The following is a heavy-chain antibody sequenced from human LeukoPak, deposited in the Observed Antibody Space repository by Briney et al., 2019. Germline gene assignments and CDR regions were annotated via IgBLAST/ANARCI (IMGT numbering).Heavy chain of an antibody. V-gene: IGHV4-38-2*02. CDR3: ARGRYGASLGYYMDV. J-gene: IGHJ6*03. CDR1: GYSISSGYY. Sequence: PSETLSLTCTVSGYSISSGYYWGWIRQPPGKGLEWIGSIYRSGSTYYNPSLKSRVTISVDTSKNQFSLKLSSVTAADTAVYYCARGRYGASLGYYMDVWGKGTTVTVSS. D-gene: IGHD4-17*01. CDR2: IYRSGST.